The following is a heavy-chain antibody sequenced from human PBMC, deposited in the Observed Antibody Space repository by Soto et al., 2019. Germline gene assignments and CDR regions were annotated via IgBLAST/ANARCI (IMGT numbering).Heavy chain of an antibody. J-gene: IGHJ5*02. CDR2: IYYSGST. CDR3: ARTGIHCSSTSCPNGSNWFDP. V-gene: IGHV4-39*01. Sequence: SETLSLTRTVSGGSISSSSYYWGWIRQPPGKGLEWIGSIYYSGSTYYNPSLKSRVTISVDTSKNQFSLKLSSVTAADTAVYYCARTGIHCSSTSCPNGSNWFDPWGQGTLVTVS. CDR1: GGSISSSSYY. D-gene: IGHD2-2*01.